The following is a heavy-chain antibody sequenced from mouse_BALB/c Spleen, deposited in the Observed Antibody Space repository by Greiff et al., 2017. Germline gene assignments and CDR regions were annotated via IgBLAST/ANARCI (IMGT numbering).Heavy chain of an antibody. CDR1: GYTFTSYW. J-gene: IGHJ4*01. CDR2: IDPSDSET. V-gene: IGHV1-69*02. Sequence: VQLQQSGAELVKPGAPVKLSCKASGYTFTSYWMNWVKQRPGRGLEWIGRIDPSDSETHYNQKFKDKATLTVDKSSSTAYIQLSSLTSEDSAVYYCAREDYGSRDYAMDYWGQGTSVTVSS. CDR3: AREDYGSRDYAMDY. D-gene: IGHD1-1*01.